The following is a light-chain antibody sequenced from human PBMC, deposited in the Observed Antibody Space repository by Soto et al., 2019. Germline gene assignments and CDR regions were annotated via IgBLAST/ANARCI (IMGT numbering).Light chain of an antibody. CDR2: EGT. Sequence: QSVLTQPASVSGSPGQSINISCTRSSTDFENYNLVSWYQHCPDKAPKLIIYEGTKRPSEISDRFSGSESDTTASLIISGLQPKDEADYYCSSYAGSSARVVFGGGTKLTVL. CDR1: STDFENYNL. V-gene: IGLV2-23*01. J-gene: IGLJ2*01. CDR3: SSYAGSSARVV.